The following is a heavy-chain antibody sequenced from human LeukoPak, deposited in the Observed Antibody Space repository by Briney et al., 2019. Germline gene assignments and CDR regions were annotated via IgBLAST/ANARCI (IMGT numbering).Heavy chain of an antibody. CDR2: IYSGGRI. CDR1: GFTVSSNY. Sequence: GGSLRLSCAASGFTVSSNYMSWVRQAPGKGLEWVSVIYSGGRIYCADSVKGRFTISRDNSKNTLYLQMNSLRAEDTAVYYCARGPYDIVEVPAAIAFDYWGQGTPVTVSS. D-gene: IGHD2-2*01. J-gene: IGHJ4*02. CDR3: ARGPYDIVEVPAAIAFDY. V-gene: IGHV3-66*02.